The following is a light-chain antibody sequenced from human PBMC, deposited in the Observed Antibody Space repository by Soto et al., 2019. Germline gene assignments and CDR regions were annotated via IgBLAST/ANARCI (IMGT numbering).Light chain of an antibody. CDR2: YTF. CDR3: QQYNSRPLT. CDR1: QRVGSD. Sequence: EIVITQSPATLSVSPGERATLSCRASQRVGSDLAWYQQKPGQPPRLVIYYTFTRATGVPTTISGSVSGTEFTLTISRLQSEDFAVYYCQQYNSRPLTFGGGTKLDIK. V-gene: IGKV3-15*01. J-gene: IGKJ4*01.